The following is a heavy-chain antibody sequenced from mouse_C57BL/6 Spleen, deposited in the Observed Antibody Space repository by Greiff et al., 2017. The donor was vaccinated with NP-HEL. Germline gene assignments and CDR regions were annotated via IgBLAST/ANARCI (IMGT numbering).Heavy chain of an antibody. CDR1: GYTFTSYW. J-gene: IGHJ2*01. V-gene: IGHV1-64*01. D-gene: IGHD3-2*02. Sequence: VQLQQPGAELVKPGASVKLSCKASGYTFTSYWMHWVKQRPGQGLEWIGMIHPNSGSTNYNEKFKSKATLTVDKSSSTAYMQLSSLTSEDSAVYYCARGGLDSSGTFDYWGQGTTLTVSS. CDR3: ARGGLDSSGTFDY. CDR2: IHPNSGST.